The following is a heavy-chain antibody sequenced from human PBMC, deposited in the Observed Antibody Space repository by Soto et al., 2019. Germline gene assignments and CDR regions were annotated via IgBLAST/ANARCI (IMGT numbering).Heavy chain of an antibody. D-gene: IGHD2-21*01. CDR2: ISVHNGKT. Sequence: ASVKVSCKASGYTFTAYGINWVRQAPGQGLEWMAWISVHNGKTNYAQKFQDRVTLTTDTSTSTAYMELRSLTSVTAADTAVYYCARIAGTNLDYWGQGTPVTVSS. J-gene: IGHJ4*02. CDR1: GYTFTAYG. CDR3: ARIAGTNLDY. V-gene: IGHV1-18*01.